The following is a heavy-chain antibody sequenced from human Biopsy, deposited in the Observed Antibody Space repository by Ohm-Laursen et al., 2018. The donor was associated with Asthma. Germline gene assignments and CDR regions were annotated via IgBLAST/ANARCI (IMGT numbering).Heavy chain of an antibody. CDR3: ARGPNYHGSGRAPIGMDV. V-gene: IGHV4-39*01. CDR2: MYYSGSA. Sequence: TLSLTCSVSGGAIRTSGYYWGWIRQPPGKGLEWIGSMYYSGSAYYNPSLESRVTISVDTSKNQFSLKLSSVTAADTAVYYCARGPNYHGSGRAPIGMDVWGQGTTVTVSS. J-gene: IGHJ6*02. CDR1: GGAIRTSGYY. D-gene: IGHD3-10*01.